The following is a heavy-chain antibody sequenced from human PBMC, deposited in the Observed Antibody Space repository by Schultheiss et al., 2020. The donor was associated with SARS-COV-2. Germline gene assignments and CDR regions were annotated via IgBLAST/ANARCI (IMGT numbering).Heavy chain of an antibody. J-gene: IGHJ4*02. CDR3: ARDAPTPYSSSSKHFDY. V-gene: IGHV1-3*02. CDR2: SNAGNGNT. CDR1: GYTFTSYY. Sequence: ASVKVSCKASGYTFTSYYMHWVRQAPGQRLEWMGWSNAGNGNTKYSQEFQGRVTITRDTSASTAYMELSSLRSEDMAVYYCARDAPTPYSSSSKHFDYWGQGTLVTVSS. D-gene: IGHD6-13*01.